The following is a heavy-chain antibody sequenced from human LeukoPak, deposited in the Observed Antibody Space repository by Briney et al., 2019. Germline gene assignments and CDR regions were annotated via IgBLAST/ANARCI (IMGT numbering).Heavy chain of an antibody. CDR3: AITQSWDELFDS. CDR1: GIAVIGNY. CDR2: ISINTDT. J-gene: IGHJ4*02. Sequence: GGSLRLSCAASGIAVIGNYMSWVRQPPGKGLAWVSFISINTDTFYADSVRGRFTISRDSSKNTLFLQMNSLRDEDSAVYYCAITQSWDELFDSWGQGTLVTVSS. D-gene: IGHD1-14*01. V-gene: IGHV3-53*01.